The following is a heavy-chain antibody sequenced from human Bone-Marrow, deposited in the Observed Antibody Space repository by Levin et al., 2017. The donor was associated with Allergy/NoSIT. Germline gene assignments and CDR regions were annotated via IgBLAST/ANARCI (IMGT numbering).Heavy chain of an antibody. J-gene: IGHJ5*02. V-gene: IGHV3-33*01. D-gene: IGHD3-10*01. CDR1: FFPFLLSF. Sequence: SLLLSFSSSFFPFLLSFLHWVRQAPGKGLEWVAVIWYDGSNKYYADSVKGRFTISIDNSKNTLYLQMNSLRAEDTAVYYCARQYRVRGAPVGDWFDPWGQGTLVTVSS. CDR3: ARQYRVRGAPVGDWFDP. CDR2: IWYDGSNK.